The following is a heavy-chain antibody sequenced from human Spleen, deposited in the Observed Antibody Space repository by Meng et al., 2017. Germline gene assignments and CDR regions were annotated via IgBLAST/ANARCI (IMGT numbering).Heavy chain of an antibody. J-gene: IGHJ4*02. CDR1: TYTLTSDG. V-gene: IGHV1-18*04. Sequence: ASAMVFCNVSTYTLTSDGFSWGRPAPGQGLQWMGWINVYNGITNYGRNSQGRVTLTTDTSTSTGYMELRSLTSDDTAVYYCATRGNPYLDRWGQGTLVTVSS. CDR2: INVYNGIT. CDR3: ATRGNPYLDR.